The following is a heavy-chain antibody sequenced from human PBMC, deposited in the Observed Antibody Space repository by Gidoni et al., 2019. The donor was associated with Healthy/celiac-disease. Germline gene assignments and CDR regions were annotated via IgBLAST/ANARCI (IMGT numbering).Heavy chain of an antibody. J-gene: IGHJ3*02. CDR3: TTDLAAAGIIRGGHYGVDAFDI. Sequence: EVQLVESGGGLVKPGGSLRLSCAASGFTSSHAWMIWVRQAPGKGLEWVCRIKSKTDGGTTDYAAPVKGRFTISRDDSKITLYLQMNSLKTEDTAVYYCTTDLAAAGIIRGGHYGVDAFDIWGQGTMVTVSS. D-gene: IGHD6-13*01. CDR2: IKSKTDGGTT. V-gene: IGHV3-15*01. CDR1: GFTSSHAW.